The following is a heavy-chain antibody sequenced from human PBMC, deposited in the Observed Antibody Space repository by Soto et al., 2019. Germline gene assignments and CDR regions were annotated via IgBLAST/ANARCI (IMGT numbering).Heavy chain of an antibody. Sequence: GGSLRLSCAASGFTFSSYWMHWVRQAPGKGLVWVSRINSDGSSTSYADSVKGRFTISRDNAKNTLYLQMNSLRAEDTAVYYCARSGSSQAYYYYYMDVWGKGTTVTVSS. D-gene: IGHD6-6*01. J-gene: IGHJ6*03. CDR2: INSDGSST. CDR3: ARSGSSQAYYYYYMDV. V-gene: IGHV3-74*01. CDR1: GFTFSSYW.